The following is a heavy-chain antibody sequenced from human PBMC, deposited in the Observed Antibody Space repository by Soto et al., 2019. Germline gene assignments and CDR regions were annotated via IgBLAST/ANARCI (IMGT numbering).Heavy chain of an antibody. J-gene: IGHJ4*02. V-gene: IGHV4-31*03. CDR3: SREHFYTDTSGYHYDGYFDF. Sequence: KTSETLSLTCTVSGGSISSGGYYWSWIRQHPGKGLEWIGYIYYSGSTYYNPSLKSRITIKPDTSKNQFSLQLSSVTPDDTAVYYCSREHFYTDTSGYHYDGYFDFWGQGTRVTVSS. CDR2: IYYSGST. D-gene: IGHD3-22*01. CDR1: GGSISSGGYY.